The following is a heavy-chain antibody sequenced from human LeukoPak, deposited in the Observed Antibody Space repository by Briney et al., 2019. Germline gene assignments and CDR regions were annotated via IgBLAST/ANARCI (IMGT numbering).Heavy chain of an antibody. Sequence: GGSLRLSCAASGLSVSSNHMSWVRQAPGKGLEWVSVIYSGGNTHYADSVKGRFTISRDNSKNTLYLQMNSLRAEDTAVYYCARGIAAAGIVGVFDYWGQGTLVTVSS. V-gene: IGHV3-66*01. CDR2: IYSGGNT. J-gene: IGHJ4*02. CDR3: ARGIAAAGIVGVFDY. CDR1: GLSVSSNH. D-gene: IGHD6-13*01.